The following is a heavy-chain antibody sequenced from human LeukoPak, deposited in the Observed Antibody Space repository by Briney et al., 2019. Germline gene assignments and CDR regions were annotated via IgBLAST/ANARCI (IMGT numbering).Heavy chain of an antibody. Sequence: GGSLRLSCAASGFTFSSYAMSWVRQAPGKGLEWVSAISGSGGSTYYADSVKGRFTISRDNSKNTLYLQMNSLKTEDTAVYYCTTEPYYDYVWGSYQPDYWGQGTLVTVSS. CDR2: ISGSGGST. J-gene: IGHJ4*02. V-gene: IGHV3-23*01. CDR3: TTEPYYDYVWGSYQPDY. CDR1: GFTFSSYA. D-gene: IGHD3-16*02.